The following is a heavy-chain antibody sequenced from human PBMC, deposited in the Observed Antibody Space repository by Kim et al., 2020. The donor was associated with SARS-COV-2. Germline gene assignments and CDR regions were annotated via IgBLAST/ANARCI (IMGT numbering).Heavy chain of an antibody. CDR1: GGTFSSYA. J-gene: IGHJ4*02. CDR2: IIPIFGTA. V-gene: IGHV1-69*13. Sequence: SVKVSCKAXGGTFSSYAISWVRQAPGQGLEWMGGIIPIFGTANYAQKFQGRVTITADESTSTAYMELSSLRSEDTAVYYCARGQVWFGELLGFIWGQGTLVTVSS. D-gene: IGHD3-10*01. CDR3: ARGQVWFGELLGFI.